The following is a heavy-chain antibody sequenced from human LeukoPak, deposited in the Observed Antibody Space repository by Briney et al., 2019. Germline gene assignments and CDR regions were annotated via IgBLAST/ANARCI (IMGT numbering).Heavy chain of an antibody. V-gene: IGHV4-4*07. J-gene: IGHJ6*02. D-gene: IGHD4-17*01. CDR1: GGSISSYY. CDR3: ARDYGDYLPSSPLYYYGMDV. CDR2: IYTSGST. Sequence: SETLSLTCIVSGGSISSYYWSWIRQPAGKGLEWIGRIYTSGSTNYNPSLKSRVTMSVDTSKNQFSLKLSSVTAADTAVYYCARDYGDYLPSSPLYYYGMDVWGQGTTVAVSS.